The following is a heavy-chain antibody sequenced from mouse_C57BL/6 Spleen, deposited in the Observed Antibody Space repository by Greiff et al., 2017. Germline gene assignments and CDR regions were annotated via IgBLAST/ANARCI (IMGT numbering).Heavy chain of an antibody. D-gene: IGHD1-1*01. CDR2: IDPSDSET. V-gene: IGHV1-52*01. Sequence: QVQLQPSGAELVRPGSSVKLSCKASGYTFTSYWMHWVKQRPIQGLEWIGNIDPSDSETHYNQKFKDKATLTVDKSSSTAYMQLSSLTSEDSAVYYCAREITTVVALDYWGQGTTLTVSS. CDR1: GYTFTSYW. J-gene: IGHJ2*01. CDR3: AREITTVVALDY.